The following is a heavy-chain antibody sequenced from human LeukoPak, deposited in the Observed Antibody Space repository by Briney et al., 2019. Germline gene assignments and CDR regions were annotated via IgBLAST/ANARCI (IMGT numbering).Heavy chain of an antibody. D-gene: IGHD5-12*01. V-gene: IGHV4-59*01. Sequence: SETLSLTCTVSGGSISSYYWSWIRQPPGKGLEWIGYIYYSGSTNYNPSLKSRATISVDTSKNQFSLKLSSVTAADTAVYYCAIHSGYDGIDYWGQGTLVTVSS. CDR1: GGSISSYY. CDR2: IYYSGST. J-gene: IGHJ4*02. CDR3: AIHSGYDGIDY.